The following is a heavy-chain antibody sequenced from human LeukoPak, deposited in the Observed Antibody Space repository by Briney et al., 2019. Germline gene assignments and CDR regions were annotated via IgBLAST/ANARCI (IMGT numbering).Heavy chain of an antibody. CDR2: VHLDGRT. Sequence: SETLSLTCGVSGGSVSSTNWWTWIRQPPGKGLEWIGEVHLDGRTNYNPSLKSRLIMSVDLPENHISLKLTSVTAADTAVYYCAREGGFYRPLDYSGQGTLVTVSS. CDR1: GGSVSSTNW. J-gene: IGHJ4*02. V-gene: IGHV4-4*02. D-gene: IGHD3-3*01. CDR3: AREGGFYRPLDY.